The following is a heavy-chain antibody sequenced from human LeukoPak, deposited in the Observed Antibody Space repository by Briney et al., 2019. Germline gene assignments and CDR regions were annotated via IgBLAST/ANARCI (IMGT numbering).Heavy chain of an antibody. CDR3: ARAINIAAPGPGY. Sequence: QLQVQESGPGLVKPSETLSLTCTVSGGSISSSSDYWGWIRQPPGKGLEWIGSIYYSGTAYHNASLRSRVTISVDTSKNLFSLKLSSVTAADTAVYYCARAINIAAPGPGYWGQGTLVTISS. CDR2: IYYSGTA. CDR1: GGSISSSSDY. J-gene: IGHJ4*02. V-gene: IGHV4-39*01. D-gene: IGHD6-13*01.